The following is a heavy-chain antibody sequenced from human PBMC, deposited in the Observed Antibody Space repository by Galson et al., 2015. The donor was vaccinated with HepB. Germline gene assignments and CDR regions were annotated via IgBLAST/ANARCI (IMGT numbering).Heavy chain of an antibody. V-gene: IGHV1-69*13. CDR3: ARDQVLDGYHSEFDY. J-gene: IGHJ4*02. CDR2: IIPIFGTA. Sequence: SVKVSCKASGGTFSSYAISWVRRAPGQGLEWMGGIIPIFGTANYAQKFQGRVTITADESTSTAYMELSSLRSEDTAVYYCARDQVLDGYHSEFDYWGQGTLVTVSS. D-gene: IGHD5-24*01. CDR1: GGTFSSYA.